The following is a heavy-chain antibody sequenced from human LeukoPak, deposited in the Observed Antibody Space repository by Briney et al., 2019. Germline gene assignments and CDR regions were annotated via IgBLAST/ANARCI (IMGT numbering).Heavy chain of an antibody. Sequence: GASVKVSCKASGYTFTSYYIHWVRQAPGQGLEWMGIISPSGGSTSYAQTFEGRVTMTRDTSTSTVYMELSSLRSEDTAVYYCARWDENIYGQPQGGSLDYWGQGTLVTVSS. CDR2: ISPSGGST. V-gene: IGHV1-46*01. D-gene: IGHD5-18*01. J-gene: IGHJ4*02. CDR3: ARWDENIYGQPQGGSLDY. CDR1: GYTFTSYY.